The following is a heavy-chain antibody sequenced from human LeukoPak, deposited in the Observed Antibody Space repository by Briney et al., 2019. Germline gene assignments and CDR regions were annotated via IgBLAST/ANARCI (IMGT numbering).Heavy chain of an antibody. CDR3: ARDLSIVAGTNDY. Sequence: PGGSLRLSCAASGFTFSSYAMHWVRQAPGKGLEWVAVISYDGSNKYYAGSVKCRFTISRDNSKNTLYLQMNSLRAEDTAVYYCARDLSIVAGTNDYWGQGTLVTVSS. J-gene: IGHJ4*02. D-gene: IGHD6-19*01. CDR1: GFTFSSYA. CDR2: ISYDGSNK. V-gene: IGHV3-30*04.